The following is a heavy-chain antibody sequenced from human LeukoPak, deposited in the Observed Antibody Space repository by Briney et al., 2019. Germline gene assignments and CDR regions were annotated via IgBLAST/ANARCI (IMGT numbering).Heavy chain of an antibody. D-gene: IGHD4-17*01. CDR2: IYTSGNT. J-gene: IGHJ4*02. CDR3: ARGPTTVTRAFDY. CDR1: GGSISSSSYY. V-gene: IGHV4-39*07. Sequence: SETLSLTCTVSGGSISSSSYYWGWLRQSPGKGLEWIGRIYTSGNTNYNPSLKSRVTMSVDTSNNQFSLTLSSVTAADTAVYYCARGPTTVTRAFDYWGQGTLVTISS.